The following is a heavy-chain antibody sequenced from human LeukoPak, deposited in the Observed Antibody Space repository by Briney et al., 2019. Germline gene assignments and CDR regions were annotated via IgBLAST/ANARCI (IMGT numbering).Heavy chain of an antibody. CDR2: INPDGSQK. Sequence: PGGSLRLSCAASGFTFSLYWMTWVRQSPGKGLEWVADINPDGSQKYSVDSVKGRFTISRDNAKNSLFLQMNSLRAEDTAVYYCARGYCSGGSCYPADYFDYWGQGTLVTVSS. J-gene: IGHJ4*02. CDR3: ARGYCSGGSCYPADYFDY. CDR1: GFTFSLYW. V-gene: IGHV3-7*03. D-gene: IGHD2-15*01.